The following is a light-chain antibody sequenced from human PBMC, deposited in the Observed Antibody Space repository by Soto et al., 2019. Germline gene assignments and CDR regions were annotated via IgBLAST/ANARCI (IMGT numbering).Light chain of an antibody. J-gene: IGLJ1*01. CDR3: SSYTSSRTLYV. CDR1: SSDVGGYNS. V-gene: IGLV2-14*01. Sequence: QSALTQPASVSGSPGQSITISCTGTSSDVGGYNSVSWYQQHPGNAPKLMIYEVSNRPSGVSNRFSGSKSGNTASLTISGLQAEDEADYYCSSYTSSRTLYVFGTGTKLTVL. CDR2: EVS.